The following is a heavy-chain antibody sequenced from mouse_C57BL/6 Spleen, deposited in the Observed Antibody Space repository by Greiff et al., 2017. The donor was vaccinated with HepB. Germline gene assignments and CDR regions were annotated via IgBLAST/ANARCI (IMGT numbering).Heavy chain of an antibody. V-gene: IGHV1-80*01. CDR1: GYAFSSYW. CDR3: ARGGDGDYFDY. J-gene: IGHJ2*01. D-gene: IGHD3-3*01. Sequence: QVQLKESGAELVKPGASVKISCKASGYAFSSYWMNWVKQRPGKGLEWIGQIYPGDGDTNYNGKFKGKATLTADKSSSTAYMQLSSLTSEDSAVYFGARGGDGDYFDYWGQGTTLTVSS. CDR2: IYPGDGDT.